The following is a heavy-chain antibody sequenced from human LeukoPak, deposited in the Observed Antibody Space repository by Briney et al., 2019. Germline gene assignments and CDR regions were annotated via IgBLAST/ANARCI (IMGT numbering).Heavy chain of an antibody. V-gene: IGHV3-21*01. CDR3: ATYVKWAAGDV. D-gene: IGHD1-26*01. CDR1: GFSFSSYN. Sequence: GGSLRLSCVASGFSFSSYNMNWVRQAPGKGLEWVSSISRSASNIYYADSVKGRFTISRDNAKNSLFLQMNSLRAEDTAIYYCATYVKWAAGDVWGQGTTVSVSS. CDR2: ISRSASNI. J-gene: IGHJ6*02.